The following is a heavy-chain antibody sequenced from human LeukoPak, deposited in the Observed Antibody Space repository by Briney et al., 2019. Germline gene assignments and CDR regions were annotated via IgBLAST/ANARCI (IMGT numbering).Heavy chain of an antibody. D-gene: IGHD1-26*01. J-gene: IGHJ6*02. CDR3: ARDTAELSYYGMDV. CDR2: VTGSTDDT. CDR1: GFTFNNYA. Sequence: GGSLRLSCAASGFTFNNYALSWVRQAPGKGLEWVSAVTGSTDDTYYADSVKGRFTISRDNAKNSLYLQMNSLRAEDTAVYYCARDTAELSYYGMDVWGQGTTVTVSS. V-gene: IGHV3-21*01.